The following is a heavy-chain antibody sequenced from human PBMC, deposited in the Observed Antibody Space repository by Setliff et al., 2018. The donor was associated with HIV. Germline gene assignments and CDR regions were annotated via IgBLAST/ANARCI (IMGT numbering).Heavy chain of an antibody. CDR1: GGSLSSHY. J-gene: IGHJ6*02. Sequence: PSETLSLTCTVSGGSLSSHYWSWIRQSPVKGLEWIGTIYNRGRTTYSPSLKSRVTISVDTSKNQSSLILTSVIAADTAVYYCARVGDSRSSYGMDVWGQGTTVTVSS. CDR3: ARVGDSRSSYGMDV. CDR2: IYNRGRT. D-gene: IGHD6-6*01. V-gene: IGHV4-59*11.